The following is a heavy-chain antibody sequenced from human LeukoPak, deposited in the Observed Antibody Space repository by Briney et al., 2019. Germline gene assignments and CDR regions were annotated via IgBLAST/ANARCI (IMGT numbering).Heavy chain of an antibody. CDR1: GFTFSSYW. J-gene: IGHJ3*02. CDR3: ARTLRLGTPRSFDI. D-gene: IGHD1-14*01. V-gene: IGHV3-7*05. Sequence: GGSLRLSCVVSGFTFSSYWMNWVRQAPGKGLEWVANIHEDGSDKYYVDSVKGRFTISRDNAKNSLYLQMNSLRAEDTALYYCARTLRLGTPRSFDIWGRGTMVTVSS. CDR2: IHEDGSDK.